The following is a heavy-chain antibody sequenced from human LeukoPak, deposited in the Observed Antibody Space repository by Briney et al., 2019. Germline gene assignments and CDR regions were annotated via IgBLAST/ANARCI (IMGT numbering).Heavy chain of an antibody. CDR2: ISSSSSYI. Sequence: WGSLRLSCAASGFTFSSYSMNWVRQAPGKGLEWVSSISSSSSYIYYADSVKGRFTISRDNAKNSLYLQMNSLRAEDTAVYYCARDSTYYYDSSGYYPRGQGTLVTVSS. CDR3: ARDSTYYYDSSGYYP. D-gene: IGHD3-22*01. V-gene: IGHV3-21*01. CDR1: GFTFSSYS. J-gene: IGHJ4*02.